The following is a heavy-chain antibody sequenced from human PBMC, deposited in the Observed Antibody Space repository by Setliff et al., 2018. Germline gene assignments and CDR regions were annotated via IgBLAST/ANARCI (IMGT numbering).Heavy chain of an antibody. CDR2: ISAYNGNT. V-gene: IGHV1-18*01. D-gene: IGHD3-3*01. CDR1: GYSFTNYG. Sequence: GASVKVSCKTSGYSFTNYGINWVRQAPGQGLEWMGWISAYNGNTNYGQKYQGRVTMTTDTSTNTVYMELRSLRSEDTAVYYCARDRYYNSWSGTSITAPHDAFDIWGQGTMVTVSS. CDR3: ARDRYYNSWSGTSITAPHDAFDI. J-gene: IGHJ3*02.